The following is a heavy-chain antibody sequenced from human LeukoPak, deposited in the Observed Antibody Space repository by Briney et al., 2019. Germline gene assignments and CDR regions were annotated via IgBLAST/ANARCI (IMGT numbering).Heavy chain of an antibody. Sequence: SETLSLTCTVSGGSISSGSYYWGWIRQPPGKGLEWIGSIYYSGSTYCNPSLKSRVTISVDTSKNQFSLKLTSVTAADSAVYYCARGCPRSEEGAVTGTCYFDYWGQGTPVTVSS. CDR1: GGSISSGSYY. D-gene: IGHD6-19*01. V-gene: IGHV4-39*07. J-gene: IGHJ4*02. CDR3: ARGCPRSEEGAVTGTCYFDY. CDR2: IYYSGST.